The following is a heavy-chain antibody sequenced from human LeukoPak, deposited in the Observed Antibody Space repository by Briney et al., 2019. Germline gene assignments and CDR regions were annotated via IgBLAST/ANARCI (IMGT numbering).Heavy chain of an antibody. J-gene: IGHJ6*02. CDR3: AKVMSGYCSGGSCYYYYGMDV. CDR1: GFTFSSYG. V-gene: IGHV3-30*18. D-gene: IGHD2-15*01. Sequence: PGRSLRLSCAASGFTFSSYGMHWVRQAPGKGLEWVAVISYDGSNKYYADSVKGRFTISRDNSKNTLYLQMNSLRAEDTAVYYCAKVMSGYCSGGSCYYYYGMDVWGQGTTVTVSS. CDR2: ISYDGSNK.